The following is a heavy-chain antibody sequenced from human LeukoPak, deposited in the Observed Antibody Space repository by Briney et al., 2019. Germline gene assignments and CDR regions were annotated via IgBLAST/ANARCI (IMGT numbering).Heavy chain of an antibody. Sequence: GGSLRLSCAASGFTVSFNYMSWVRQAPGKGLEWVSSIYTTGTTYYAESVKGRFTISRDSSKTTVFLQMNSQRAEDTAVYFCAAQDTFFDSWGQGTLVTVSS. CDR2: IYTTGTT. D-gene: IGHD2-15*01. CDR1: GFTVSFNY. J-gene: IGHJ4*02. CDR3: AAQDTFFDS. V-gene: IGHV3-53*01.